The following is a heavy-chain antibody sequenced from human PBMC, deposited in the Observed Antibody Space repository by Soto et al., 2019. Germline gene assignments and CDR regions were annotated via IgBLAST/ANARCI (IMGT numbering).Heavy chain of an antibody. Sequence: SETLSLPCSVSGGPVYSTSYYWAWIRQPPGKGLEWVAHIFYGGSTYYNPSLESRVAISVDTSKNQVSLRLTSVTAADTAVYYCARRLASGSPYFDFWGQGTLVTVSS. CDR1: GGPVYSTSYY. V-gene: IGHV4-39*01. CDR3: ARRLASGSPYFDF. J-gene: IGHJ4*02. CDR2: IFYGGST. D-gene: IGHD3-10*01.